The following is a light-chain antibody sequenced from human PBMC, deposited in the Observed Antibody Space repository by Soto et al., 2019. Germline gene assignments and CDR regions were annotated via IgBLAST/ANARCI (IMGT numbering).Light chain of an antibody. J-gene: IGLJ1*01. V-gene: IGLV2-18*01. CDR1: SSDVGRYNR. Sequence: QSVLTQPPSVSGSPGQSVTISCTGTSSDVGRYNRVSWYQQPPGTAPTLLIYEVRNRPSGVPDRFSGSKSANTASLTISGLQAEDEADYYCSLYTTNSTFVFGAGTNVTVL. CDR2: EVR. CDR3: SLYTTNSTFV.